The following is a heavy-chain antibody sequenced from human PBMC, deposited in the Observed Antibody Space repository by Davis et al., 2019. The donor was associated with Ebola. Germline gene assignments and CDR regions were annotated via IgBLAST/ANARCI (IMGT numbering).Heavy chain of an antibody. D-gene: IGHD2-2*01. CDR2: ISGSGSGT. CDR3: AKDTEEVPAARVFDY. Sequence: PGGSLRLSCAASGFGFSTYGLSWVRQAPGKGLEWVSAISGSGSGTHYADSVKGRFTISRDNSKNTLYLQMNSLRAEDTALYYCAKDTEEVPAARVFDYWGQGTLVTVSS. J-gene: IGHJ4*02. V-gene: IGHV3-23*01. CDR1: GFGFSTYG.